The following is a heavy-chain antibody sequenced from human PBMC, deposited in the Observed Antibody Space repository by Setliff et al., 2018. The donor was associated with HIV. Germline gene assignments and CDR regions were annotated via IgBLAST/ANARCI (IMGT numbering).Heavy chain of an antibody. CDR2: IKSKTDGGTT. J-gene: IGHJ4*02. V-gene: IGHV3-15*01. CDR3: TTEVRYYDSSGPDY. D-gene: IGHD3-22*01. CDR1: GFTFSNAW. Sequence: GSLRLSCAASGFTFSNAWMSWVRQAPGKGLEWVGRIKSKTDGGTTDYAAPVKGRFTISRDDSKNTLYLQMNSLKTEDTAVYYCTTEVRYYDSSGPDYWGQGTLVTVSS.